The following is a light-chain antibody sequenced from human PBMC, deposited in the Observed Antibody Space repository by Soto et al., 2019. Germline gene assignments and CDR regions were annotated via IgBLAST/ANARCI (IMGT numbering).Light chain of an antibody. Sequence: MNQSPSSLSASIEARATITCRASQSISRYLNWYQHKPGKAPKLLIYAASSSQRGVPSRFSGGGSGTDFTLTISSLQPEDFTIYYCQQSYSSPPTFGGGTKVDIK. J-gene: IGKJ4*01. CDR1: QSISRY. CDR2: AAS. V-gene: IGKV1-39*01. CDR3: QQSYSSPPT.